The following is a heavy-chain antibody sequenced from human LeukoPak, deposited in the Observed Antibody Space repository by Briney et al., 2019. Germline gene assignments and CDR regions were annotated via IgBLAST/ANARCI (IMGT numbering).Heavy chain of an antibody. Sequence: SQTLSLTCTVSGGSISSGGYYWSWIRQHPGKGLEWIGYIYYSGSTYYNPSLKSRVTISVDTSKNQFSLKLSSVTAADTAVYYCARSMITFGGVIDSSDYWGQGTLVTVSS. D-gene: IGHD3-16*02. V-gene: IGHV4-31*03. J-gene: IGHJ4*02. CDR1: GGSISSGGYY. CDR3: ARSMITFGGVIDSSDY. CDR2: IYYSGST.